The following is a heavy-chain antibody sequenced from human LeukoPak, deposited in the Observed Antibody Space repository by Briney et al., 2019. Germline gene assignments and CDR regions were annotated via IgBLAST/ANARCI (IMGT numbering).Heavy chain of an antibody. V-gene: IGHV4-59*01. CDR1: GGSISSYY. CDR3: ARSDYHNSGSHTVFDAFDI. CDR2: IDDSGNT. D-gene: IGHD3-10*01. Sequence: SETLSLTCTVSGGSISSYYWSWIRRPPGKGLEWIGYIDDSGNTNYNPSLKSQVTISVDKSKNQFSLKLSFVTAADTAMYYCARSDYHNSGSHTVFDAFDIWGQGTRVTVSS. J-gene: IGHJ3*02.